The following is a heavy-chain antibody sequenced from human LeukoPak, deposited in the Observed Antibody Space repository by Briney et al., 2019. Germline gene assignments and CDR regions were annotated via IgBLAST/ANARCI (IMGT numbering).Heavy chain of an antibody. V-gene: IGHV3-21*01. CDR2: ISSSSSYI. Sequence: WGSLRLSCAASGFTFSSYSMNWVRQAPGQGLEWVSSISSSSSYIYYADSVKGRFTISRDNAKNSLYLQMNSLRAEDTAVYYCATSRGYSGYFDYWGQGTLVTVSS. J-gene: IGHJ4*02. D-gene: IGHD5-12*01. CDR1: GFTFSSYS. CDR3: ATSRGYSGYFDY.